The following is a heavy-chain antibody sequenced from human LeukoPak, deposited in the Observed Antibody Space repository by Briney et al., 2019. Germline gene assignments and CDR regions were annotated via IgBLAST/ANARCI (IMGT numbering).Heavy chain of an antibody. CDR3: ARRTVTTYDYYGMDV. D-gene: IGHD4-11*01. V-gene: IGHV4-31*03. CDR2: IYYSGST. CDR1: GGSISSGGYY. Sequence: SSETLSLTCTVSGGSISSGGYYWSWIRQHPGKGPEWIGYIYYSGSTYYNPSLKSRVTISVDTSKNQFSLKLSSVTAADTAVYYCARRTVTTYDYYGMDVWGQGTTVTVSS. J-gene: IGHJ6*02.